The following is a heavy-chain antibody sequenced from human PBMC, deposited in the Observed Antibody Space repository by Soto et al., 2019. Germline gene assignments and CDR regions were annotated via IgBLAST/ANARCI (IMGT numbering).Heavy chain of an antibody. Sequence: PSETLCITCSVSVGSIRTYYWSWIRQSPEQGLEWVGYIYYSGSTSYNPSLRSRVTMSLDASKNQISLRLTSVTAADSALYFCARAWGGFFNYGMDVWGQGTAVTVSS. CDR2: IYYSGST. J-gene: IGHJ6*01. CDR1: VGSIRTYY. CDR3: ARAWGGFFNYGMDV. D-gene: IGHD6-25*01. V-gene: IGHV4-59*01.